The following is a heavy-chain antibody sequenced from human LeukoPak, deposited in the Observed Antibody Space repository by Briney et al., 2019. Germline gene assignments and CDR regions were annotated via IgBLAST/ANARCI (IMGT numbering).Heavy chain of an antibody. V-gene: IGHV3-7*01. CDR2: IKQDGSDK. D-gene: IGHD3-22*01. CDR1: GFPFSNYW. J-gene: IGHJ4*02. CDR3: ARALQGGHNYFDPNGYYPQYFGS. Sequence: GGSPRLSCEASGFPFSNYWMTWVRQSPGKGLEWVANIKQDGSDKYYLDSVKGRFTVSRDNAKNSLFLQMNSLRAEDTALYYCARALQGGHNYFDPNGYYPQYFGSWGQGTLVTVSS.